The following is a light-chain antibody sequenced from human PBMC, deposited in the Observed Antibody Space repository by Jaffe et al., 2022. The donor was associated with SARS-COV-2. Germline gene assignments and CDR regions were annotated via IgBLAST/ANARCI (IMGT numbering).Light chain of an antibody. Sequence: DIVMTQSPLSLPVTPGEPASISCRSSQSLLHSNGYNYLDWYLQKPGQSPQLLIYMGSNRASGVPDRFSGSGSGTDFTLKISRVEAEDVGLYYCMQAIQVPRTFGQGTKVEIK. J-gene: IGKJ1*01. CDR3: MQAIQVPRT. CDR1: QSLLHSNGYNY. V-gene: IGKV2-28*01. CDR2: MGS.